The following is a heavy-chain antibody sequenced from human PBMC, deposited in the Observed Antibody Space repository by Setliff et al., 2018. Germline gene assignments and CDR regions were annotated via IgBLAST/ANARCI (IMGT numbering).Heavy chain of an antibody. Sequence: LETLSLTCTVSGGSISTYYWSWIRQPPGKGLEFIGYVYYSGTTNYDPSLKSRVTMSVDTSKNQFSLKLSSVTAADTAVYYCARGGTYRYFDYWGQGTLVTVSS. V-gene: IGHV4-59*01. J-gene: IGHJ4*02. CDR2: VYYSGTT. CDR1: GGSISTYY. CDR3: ARGGTYRYFDY.